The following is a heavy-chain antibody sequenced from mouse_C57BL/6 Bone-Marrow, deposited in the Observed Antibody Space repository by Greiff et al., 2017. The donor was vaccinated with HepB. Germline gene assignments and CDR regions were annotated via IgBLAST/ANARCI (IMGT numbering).Heavy chain of an antibody. CDR2: IDPNSGGT. CDR1: GYTFTSYG. D-gene: IGHD1-1*01. Sequence: VQLQQSGAELARPGASVKLSCKASGYTFTSYGISWVKQRTGRGLEWIGRIDPNSGGTKYNEKFKSKATLTVDKPSSTAYMQLSSLTSEDSAVYYCARLYYYGSSSFDYWGQGTTLTVSS. J-gene: IGHJ2*01. V-gene: IGHV1-72*01. CDR3: ARLYYYGSSSFDY.